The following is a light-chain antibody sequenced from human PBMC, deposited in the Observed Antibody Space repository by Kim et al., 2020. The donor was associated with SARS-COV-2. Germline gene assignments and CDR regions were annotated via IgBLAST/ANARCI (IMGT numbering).Light chain of an antibody. CDR2: EDD. CDR1: SGSIASNY. J-gene: IGLJ2*01. Sequence: GKTVTICCTRSSGSIASNYVQWYQQRPGSVPTILIYEDDERSSGVSDRFSGFIDRSSNSASLSISGLKTEDEADYYCQSYDDNIQIFGGGTKVTVL. CDR3: QSYDDNIQI. V-gene: IGLV6-57*03.